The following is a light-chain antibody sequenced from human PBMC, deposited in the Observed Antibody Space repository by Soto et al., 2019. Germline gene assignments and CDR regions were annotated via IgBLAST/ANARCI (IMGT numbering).Light chain of an antibody. J-gene: IGKJ5*01. CDR1: QSVSNNY. V-gene: IGKV3-20*01. Sequence: ENVLTQSPGTLSLSPGERATLSCGASQSVSNNYLAWYQQKPGQSPRLLIYCASTRATGIPDRFSGSVSGTDFTLTINSLDPDDFAVYFCQQYGPSVTFGQGTRLEIK. CDR2: CAS. CDR3: QQYGPSVT.